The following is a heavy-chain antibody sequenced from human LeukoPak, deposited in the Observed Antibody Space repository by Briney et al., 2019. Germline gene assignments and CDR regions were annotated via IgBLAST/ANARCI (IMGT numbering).Heavy chain of an antibody. CDR1: GGSINGYY. J-gene: IGHJ6*03. CDR3: AREVPYYMDV. D-gene: IGHD4/OR15-4a*01. Sequence: NPSETLFLTCTVSGGSINGYYWSWIRQPAGKRLEWLGRVYPSGSTNYNPSLKRRVTLSVDTSKNQFSLKVTSVTAADTAVYYCAREVPYYMDVWGKGTTVTVSS. V-gene: IGHV4-4*07. CDR2: VYPSGST.